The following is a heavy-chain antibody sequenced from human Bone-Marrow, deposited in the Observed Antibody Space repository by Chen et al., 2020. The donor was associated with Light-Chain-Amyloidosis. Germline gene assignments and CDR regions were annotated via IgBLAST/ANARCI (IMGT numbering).Heavy chain of an antibody. CDR3: ARDWEDGSSASLDY. V-gene: IGHV3-33*01. D-gene: IGHD6-6*01. CDR2: IWYDGSNK. J-gene: IGHJ4*02. Sequence: LGRQAPGKGLEWVAVIWYDGSNKYYADSVKGRFTISRDNSKNTLYLQMNSLRAEDTAVYYCARDWEDGSSASLDYWGQGTLVTVSS.